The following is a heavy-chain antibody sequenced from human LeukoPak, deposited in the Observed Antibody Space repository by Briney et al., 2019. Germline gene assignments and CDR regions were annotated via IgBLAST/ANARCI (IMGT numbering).Heavy chain of an antibody. Sequence: GGSLRLSCAASGFTFSSYAMSWVRQAPGKGLVWVSRINSDGSSTSYADSVKGRFTISRDNAKNTLYLQMNSLRAEDAAVYYCARASILPGATAFDYWGQGTLVTVSS. CDR2: INSDGSST. CDR1: GFTFSSYA. J-gene: IGHJ4*02. D-gene: IGHD1-26*01. V-gene: IGHV3-74*01. CDR3: ARASILPGATAFDY.